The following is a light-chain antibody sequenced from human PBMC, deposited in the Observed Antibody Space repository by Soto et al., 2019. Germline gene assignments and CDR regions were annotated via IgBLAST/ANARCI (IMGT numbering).Light chain of an antibody. Sequence: EVVLTQSPGTLSLSPGERAILSCRAGQSVTISYLAWFQQKPGQAPRLLIYGARSRATGVPDRFSGSGSGTDFTLTISRLEPEDFAVYYCQQYGSSGTFGQGTKVDIK. J-gene: IGKJ1*01. CDR3: QQYGSSGT. V-gene: IGKV3-20*01. CDR1: QSVTISY. CDR2: GAR.